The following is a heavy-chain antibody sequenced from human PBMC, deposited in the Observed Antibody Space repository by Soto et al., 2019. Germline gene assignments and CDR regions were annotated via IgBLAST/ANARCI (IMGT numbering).Heavy chain of an antibody. CDR3: SKDSSVVAAGSGGWFDP. D-gene: IGHD6-13*01. J-gene: IGHJ5*02. Sequence: QSGGSLRLSCAASGFSFSTYGMHWVRQAPGKWLEWVATISYDGGNKFYADSAKGRFTISRDNSKNTLYLQMNSLRANDTAVYYCSKDSSVVAAGSGGWFDPWGQGTLVTVSS. CDR2: ISYDGGNK. CDR1: GFSFSTYG. V-gene: IGHV3-30*18.